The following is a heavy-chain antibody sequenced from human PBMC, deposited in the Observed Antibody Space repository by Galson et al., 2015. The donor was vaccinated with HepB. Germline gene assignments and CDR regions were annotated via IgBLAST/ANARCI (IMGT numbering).Heavy chain of an antibody. CDR2: IIPSLDRT. CDR1: GGTFSGYV. J-gene: IGHJ5*02. D-gene: IGHD4-17*01. V-gene: IGHV1-69*04. CDR3: ASLTTVTNGIDP. Sequence: SVKVSCKASGGTFSGYVIHWVRQAPEQGLEWMGRIIPSLDRTNYAQKFEGRVTITADKSTNTVYMELSSLTSEDTAVYYCASLTTVTNGIDPWGQGTLVTVSS.